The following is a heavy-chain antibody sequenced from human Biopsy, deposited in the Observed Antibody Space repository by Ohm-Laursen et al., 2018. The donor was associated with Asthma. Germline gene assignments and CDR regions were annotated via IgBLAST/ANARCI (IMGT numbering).Heavy chain of an antibody. V-gene: IGHV1-24*01. D-gene: IGHD1-1*01. CDR1: GASLTARS. Sequence: SETPSCPVSGASLTARSIHCARLAPRNGLGLLGGFVIEVVETSYAQKFTGRVTPTEDPHTDTVYMEVSSLRSDDTAVYYCATDLWNPQKDYDYWGQGTLVTVSS. J-gene: IGHJ4*02. CDR3: ATDLWNPQKDYDY. CDR2: FVIEVVET.